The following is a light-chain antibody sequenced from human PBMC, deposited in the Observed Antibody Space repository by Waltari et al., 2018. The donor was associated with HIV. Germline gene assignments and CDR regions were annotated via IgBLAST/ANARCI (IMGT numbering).Light chain of an antibody. V-gene: IGLV1-44*01. CDR1: SSNIGDNT. CDR2: TNT. J-gene: IGLJ2*01. CDR3: ATWDDSLNGQVV. Sequence: QSVLPQPPSASGTPGQRVTISCSGSSSNIGDNTVTWYQQLPGTAPKLLIYTNTQRPAGVPARFLGSKAGTSASLPISGLQSGDEADYYCATWDDSLNGQVVFGGGTKLSVL.